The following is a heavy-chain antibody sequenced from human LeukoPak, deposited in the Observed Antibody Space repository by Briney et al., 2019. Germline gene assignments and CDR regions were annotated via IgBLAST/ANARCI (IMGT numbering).Heavy chain of an antibody. CDR2: FDPEDGET. Sequence: ASVKVSCKVSGYTLTELSMHWVRQAPGKGLESMGGFDPEDGETIYAQKFQGRVTMTEDTSTDTAYMELSSLRSEDTAVYYCATKRGGSSRGGNWFDPWGQETLVTVSS. J-gene: IGHJ5*02. CDR1: GYTLTELS. CDR3: ATKRGGSSRGGNWFDP. V-gene: IGHV1-24*01. D-gene: IGHD6-13*01.